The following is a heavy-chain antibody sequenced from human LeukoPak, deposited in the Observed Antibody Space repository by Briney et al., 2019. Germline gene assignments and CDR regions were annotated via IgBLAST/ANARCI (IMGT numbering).Heavy chain of an antibody. V-gene: IGHV4-34*01. D-gene: IGHD2-15*01. CDR3: ARARCSGGSCYLRNCYGMDV. CDR1: GGSFSGYY. CDR2: INHSGST. Sequence: SETLSLTCAVYGGSFSGYYWSWIRQPPGKGLEWIGEINHSGSTNYNPSLKSRVTISVDTSKNQFSLKLSSVTAADTAVYYCARARCSGGSCYLRNCYGMDVWGQGTTVTVSS. J-gene: IGHJ6*02.